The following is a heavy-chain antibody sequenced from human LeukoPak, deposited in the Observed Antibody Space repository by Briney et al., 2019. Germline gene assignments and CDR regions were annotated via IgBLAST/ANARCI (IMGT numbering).Heavy chain of an antibody. D-gene: IGHD6-13*01. CDR3: ARDPGIAAATFYYFDY. J-gene: IGHJ4*02. CDR2: ISYDGSNK. V-gene: IGHV3-30-3*01. CDR1: GFTFSSYA. Sequence: GGSLRLSCAASGFTFSSYAMHWVRQAPGKGLEWVAVISYDGSNKYYADSVKGRFTISRDNSKNTLYLQMNSLRAEDTAVYYRARDPGIAAATFYYFDYWGQGTLVTVSS.